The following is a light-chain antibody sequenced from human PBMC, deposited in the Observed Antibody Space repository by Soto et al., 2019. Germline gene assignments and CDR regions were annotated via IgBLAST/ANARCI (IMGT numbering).Light chain of an antibody. CDR3: QQYGGSPEYS. CDR1: QSVKSGY. CDR2: GAS. Sequence: EVVLTQSPGTLSLSPGERATLSCRASQSVKSGYFAWYQQKPGQAPRLLIYGASNRAAGIPDRFSGSGSGADFTLTISRVEPEDSAVYYCQQYGGSPEYSFGQGTKVEI. V-gene: IGKV3-20*01. J-gene: IGKJ2*01.